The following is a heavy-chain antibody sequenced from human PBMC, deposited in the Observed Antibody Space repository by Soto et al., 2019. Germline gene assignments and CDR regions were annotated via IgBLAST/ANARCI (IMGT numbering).Heavy chain of an antibody. V-gene: IGHV1-18*01. D-gene: IGHD3-10*01. Sequence: QIQLVQSGPDVKKPGASVQVSCKASGYTFSTYGLSWVRQAPGRGLGWMGWISGYNGRTNYAQKFRGRVTLTTDTSASTDYMELRRLRPDDTAMYYCARDNRKELWVEGLNAMDVWGQGTPVTVSS. CDR2: ISGYNGRT. CDR1: GYTFSTYG. J-gene: IGHJ6*02. CDR3: ARDNRKELWVEGLNAMDV.